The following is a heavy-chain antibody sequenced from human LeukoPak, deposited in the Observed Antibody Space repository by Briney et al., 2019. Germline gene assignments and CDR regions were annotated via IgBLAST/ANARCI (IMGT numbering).Heavy chain of an antibody. J-gene: IGHJ6*02. CDR1: GFTFSSYA. CDR3: AAEYYDILTGSNYYYGMDV. CDR2: ISDSGGST. V-gene: IGHV3-23*01. Sequence: GGSLRLSCAASGFTFSSYAMSWVRQAPGKGLEWVSAISDSGGSTYYADSVKGRFTISRDNSKNTLYLQMNSLRAEDTAVYYCAAEYYDILTGSNYYYGMDVWGQGTTVTVSS. D-gene: IGHD3-9*01.